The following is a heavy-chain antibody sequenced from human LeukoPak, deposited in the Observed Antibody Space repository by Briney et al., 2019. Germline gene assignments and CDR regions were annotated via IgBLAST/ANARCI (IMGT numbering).Heavy chain of an antibody. CDR3: VQRGLDY. D-gene: IGHD6-25*01. CDR2: IRYDGTNK. V-gene: IGHV3-30*02. CDR1: GFSFSSYG. Sequence: PGGSLRLSCAASGFSFSSYGMHWVRQAPGKGLEWVAFIRYDGTNKYYADSVKGRFTISRDNSKNTLYLQMNSLRAEDTAVYYCVQRGLDYWGQGTQVTVSS. J-gene: IGHJ4*02.